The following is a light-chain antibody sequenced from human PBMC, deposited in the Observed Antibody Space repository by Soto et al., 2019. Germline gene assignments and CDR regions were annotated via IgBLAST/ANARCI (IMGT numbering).Light chain of an antibody. Sequence: EFVLTQSPGTLSLSPGERATLSCRASQSVRSNYLAWYQQKPGQSPRLLIYGASNRATGIPDRFSGGGSGTDFTLTISRLEHEDFAVFYCHHYGSAAYTFGQVTTLEI. CDR1: QSVRSNY. J-gene: IGKJ2*01. CDR3: HHYGSAAYT. V-gene: IGKV3-20*01. CDR2: GAS.